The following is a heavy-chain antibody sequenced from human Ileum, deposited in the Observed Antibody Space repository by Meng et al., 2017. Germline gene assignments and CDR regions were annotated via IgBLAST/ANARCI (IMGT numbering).Heavy chain of an antibody. Sequence: QVLLVQSGAEVKKPGASVTVSCKASGYTFTDYGISWLRQAPGQRLQWLGWVSGYSGQSHYAQRVQDRVAMTTDTSTNTAYMELRSLRSDDTAVYYCAKDSVATATQFDSWGQGTLVTVSS. D-gene: IGHD5-12*01. CDR3: AKDSVATATQFDS. V-gene: IGHV1-18*01. CDR2: VSGYSGQS. CDR1: GYTFTDYG. J-gene: IGHJ4*02.